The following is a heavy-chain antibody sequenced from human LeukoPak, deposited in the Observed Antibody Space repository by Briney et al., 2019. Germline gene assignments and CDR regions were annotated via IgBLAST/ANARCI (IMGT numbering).Heavy chain of an antibody. CDR1: GFTFSSYS. J-gene: IGHJ4*02. CDR2: ISSSSSYI. Sequence: PGGSLRLSCAASGFTFSSYSMNWVRQAPGKGLEWASSISSSSSYIYYADSVKGRFTISRDNAKNSLYLQMNSLRAEDTAVYYCARISRTVTAITFDYWGQGTLVTVSS. CDR3: ARISRTVTAITFDY. D-gene: IGHD4-11*01. V-gene: IGHV3-21*01.